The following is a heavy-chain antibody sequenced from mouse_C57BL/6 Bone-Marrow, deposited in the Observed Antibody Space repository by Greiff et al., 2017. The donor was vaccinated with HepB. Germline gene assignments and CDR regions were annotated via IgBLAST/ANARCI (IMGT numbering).Heavy chain of an antibody. CDR3: ARHARDYWYFDV. V-gene: IGHV5-6*01. CDR2: ISSGGSYT. Sequence: EVQGVESGGDLVKPGGSLKLSCAASGFTFSSYGMSWVRQTPDKRLEWVATISSGGSYTYYPDSVKGRFTISRDNAKNTLYLQMSSLKSEDTAMYYCARHARDYWYFDVWGTGTTVTVSS. J-gene: IGHJ1*03. CDR1: GFTFSSYG.